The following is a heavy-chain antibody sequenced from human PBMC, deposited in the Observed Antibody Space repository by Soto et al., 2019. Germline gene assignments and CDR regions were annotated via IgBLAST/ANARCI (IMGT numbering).Heavy chain of an antibody. Sequence: PGGSLRLSCAASGFTFSSYAMSWVRQAPGKGLEWVSAISGSGGSTYYADSVKGRFTISRDNSKNTLYLQMNSLRAEDTAVYYCAKDPLYCSGGSCYNWFDPWGQGTLVTVSS. D-gene: IGHD2-15*01. J-gene: IGHJ5*02. CDR2: ISGSGGST. V-gene: IGHV3-23*01. CDR3: AKDPLYCSGGSCYNWFDP. CDR1: GFTFSSYA.